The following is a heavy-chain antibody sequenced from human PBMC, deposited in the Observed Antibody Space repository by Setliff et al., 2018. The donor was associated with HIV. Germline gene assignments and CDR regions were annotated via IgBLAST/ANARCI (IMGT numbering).Heavy chain of an antibody. V-gene: IGHV3-7*01. Sequence: GGSLRLSCAASGFSFRTHWMSWVRQAPGKGLEWVANIKEDGSEKYYVDSVKGRFTISRDNADNTLSLQMNSLRVEDMAVYYCARDRWGLTTGDSGYWGQGTLVTVSS. CDR2: IKEDGSEK. CDR3: ARDRWGLTTGDSGY. D-gene: IGHD7-27*01. CDR1: GFSFRTHW. J-gene: IGHJ4*02.